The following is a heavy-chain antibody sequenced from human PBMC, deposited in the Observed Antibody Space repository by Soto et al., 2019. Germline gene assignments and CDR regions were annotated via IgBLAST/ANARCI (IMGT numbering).Heavy chain of an antibody. CDR3: AKDRIRRLWLLLLVLNY. J-gene: IGHJ4*02. CDR2: ISGSGGST. Sequence: GGSLRLSCAASGFTFSSYAMSWVRQAPGKGLEWVSAISGSGGSTYYDDSVQGRFTISSDNSKNTLYLQMNSMRAEDAALYYCAKDRIRRLWLLLLVLNYWGQGVFVSVSS. CDR1: GFTFSSYA. V-gene: IGHV3-23*01. D-gene: IGHD5-18*01.